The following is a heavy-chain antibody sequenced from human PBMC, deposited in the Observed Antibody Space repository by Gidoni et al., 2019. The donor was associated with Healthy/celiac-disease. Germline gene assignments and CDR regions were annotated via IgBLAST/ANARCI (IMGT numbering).Heavy chain of an antibody. D-gene: IGHD4-17*01. Sequence: EVQLVESGGGLVKPGGSLRLSCAASGFTVSSYSMNWVRQAPGKGLEWVSSISSSSSYIYYADSVKGRFTISRDNAKNSLYLQMNSLRAEDTAVYYCARDGSTVNTYYYGMDVWGQGTTVTASS. CDR1: GFTVSSYS. CDR3: ARDGSTVNTYYYGMDV. J-gene: IGHJ6*02. V-gene: IGHV3-21*01. CDR2: ISSSSSYI.